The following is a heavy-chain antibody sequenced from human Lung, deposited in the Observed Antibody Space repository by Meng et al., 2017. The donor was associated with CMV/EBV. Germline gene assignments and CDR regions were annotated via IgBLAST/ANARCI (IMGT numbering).Heavy chain of an antibody. Sequence: SETXSLTCTVSGDSITDYYWIWIRQPPGKALQYIGDVFYTGSTTYNPSLKGRVTISLDSSKNQFSLKLSSVTAADTAVYYCARVQAGCFYFWGQGPMVTVSS. V-gene: IGHV4-59*01. D-gene: IGHD3-10*01. J-gene: IGHJ3*01. CDR1: GDSITDYY. CDR2: VFYTGST. CDR3: ARVQAGCFYF.